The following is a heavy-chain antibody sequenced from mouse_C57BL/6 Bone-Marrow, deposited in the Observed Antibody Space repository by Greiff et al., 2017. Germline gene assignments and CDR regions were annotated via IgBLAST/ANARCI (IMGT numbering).Heavy chain of an antibody. CDR3: ARQEGYGSSYDY. J-gene: IGHJ2*01. V-gene: IGHV1-80*01. Sequence: QVQLQQSGAELVKPGASVKISCKASGYAFSSYWMNWVKQRPGKGLEWIGQIYPGDGDTNYNGKFKGKATLTADKSSSTAYMQLSSLTSEDSAVYFCARQEGYGSSYDYWGQGTTLTVSS. CDR2: IYPGDGDT. D-gene: IGHD1-1*01. CDR1: GYAFSSYW.